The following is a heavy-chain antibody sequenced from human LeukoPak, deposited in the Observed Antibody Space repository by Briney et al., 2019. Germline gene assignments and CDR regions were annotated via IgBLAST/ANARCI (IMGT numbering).Heavy chain of an antibody. J-gene: IGHJ4*02. Sequence: GKSLRLSCAASGFTFSTYAMHWVRQAPGKGLEWVAVISYDGSNKYYADSVKGRFTISRDNSKNTLYLQMNSLRAEDTAVYYCARESGYWGQGTLVTVSS. CDR1: GFTFSTYA. CDR3: ARESGY. D-gene: IGHD6-25*01. V-gene: IGHV3-30-3*01. CDR2: ISYDGSNK.